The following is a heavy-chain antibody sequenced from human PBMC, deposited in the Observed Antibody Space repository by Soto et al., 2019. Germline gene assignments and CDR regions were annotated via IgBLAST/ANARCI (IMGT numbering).Heavy chain of an antibody. CDR1: GYTFTTYD. J-gene: IGHJ4*02. V-gene: IGHV1-8*01. CDR2: MNPYTGNT. CDR3: ARRKERSGPHYFDY. D-gene: IGHD6-25*01. Sequence: QVQLVQSGAEVKEPGASVKVSCKASGYTFTTYDIYWMRQATGQGLEWMGWMNPYTGNTGYAQKCQGRVTVTRHTSISTVYMEMSGLRLDDTAVYYCARRKERSGPHYFDYWGQGSQVTVSS.